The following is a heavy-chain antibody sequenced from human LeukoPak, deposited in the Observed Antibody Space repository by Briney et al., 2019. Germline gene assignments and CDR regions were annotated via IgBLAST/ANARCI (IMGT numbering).Heavy chain of an antibody. CDR3: ARESSVGAHKAFDY. V-gene: IGHV3-74*01. CDR2: INSDGSST. Sequence: PGGSLRLSCAASGFTFCSYWMHWVRQAPGKGLVWVSRINSDGSSTSYADSVKGRFTISRDNAKNTLYLQMNSLRAEDTAVYYCARESSVGAHKAFDYWGQGTLVTVSS. D-gene: IGHD1-26*01. J-gene: IGHJ4*02. CDR1: GFTFCSYW.